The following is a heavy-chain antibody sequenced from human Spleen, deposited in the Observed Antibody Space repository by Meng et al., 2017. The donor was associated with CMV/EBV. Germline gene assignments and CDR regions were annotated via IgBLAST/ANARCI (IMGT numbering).Heavy chain of an antibody. V-gene: IGHV1-69*10. CDR1: GGTFSNYA. CDR2: IIPIVGVA. Sequence: SVKVSCKASGGTFSNYAISWVRQAPGQGLEWMGGIIPIVGVANYAQRLQGRLIITADISTSTAYMELSSLIPEDTAVYYCARESGGRDDWGQGTTVTVSS. J-gene: IGHJ6*02. CDR3: ARESGGRDD.